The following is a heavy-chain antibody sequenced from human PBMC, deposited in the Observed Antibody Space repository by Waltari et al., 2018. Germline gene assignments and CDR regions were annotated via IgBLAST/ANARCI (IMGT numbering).Heavy chain of an antibody. CDR1: GDPVHSNDW. CDR3: ARDRGRGLYLDS. CDR2: SHRSGKI. D-gene: IGHD2-15*01. J-gene: IGHJ4*02. V-gene: IGHV4-4*02. Sequence: QVQLQASRPGLVKPSGPLSLPCTVSGDPVHSNDWWSWVRQPPGQGLEWIGQSHRSGKINYNPSLESRVTISIDTANNQFSLKVTSTTAADTAVYYCARDRGRGLYLDSWGQGTRVTVSP.